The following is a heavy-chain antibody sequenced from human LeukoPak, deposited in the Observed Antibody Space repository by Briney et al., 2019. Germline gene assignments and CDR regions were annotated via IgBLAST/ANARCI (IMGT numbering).Heavy chain of an antibody. CDR2: FYYSGST. D-gene: IGHD6-13*01. J-gene: IGHJ4*02. Sequence: PSETLSLTCTVSGDSISSSSYYWGWVRQPPGKGLEWIGSFYYSGSTYYNPSPKSRVTISVDTSKNQFSLKLSSVTAADTAVYYCARDHSIAAAFDYWGQGTLVAVSS. CDR3: ARDHSIAAAFDY. V-gene: IGHV4-39*07. CDR1: GDSISSSSYY.